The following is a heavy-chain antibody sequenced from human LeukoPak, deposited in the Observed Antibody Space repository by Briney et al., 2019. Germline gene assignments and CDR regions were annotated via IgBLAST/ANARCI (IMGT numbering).Heavy chain of an antibody. J-gene: IGHJ3*02. CDR3: AHYDSSSYHAFDI. Sequence: GGSLRLSCAASGFTFSSYWMHWVRQAPGKGLVWVSRINSDGSSRSYADSVKGRFTISRDNAKNTLYLQMNSLRAEDTAVYYCAHYDSSSYHAFDIWGQGTMVTVSS. CDR1: GFTFSSYW. CDR2: INSDGSSR. V-gene: IGHV3-74*01. D-gene: IGHD3-22*01.